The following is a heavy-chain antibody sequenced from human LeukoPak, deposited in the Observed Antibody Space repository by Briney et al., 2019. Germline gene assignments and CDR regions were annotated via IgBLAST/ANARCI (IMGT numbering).Heavy chain of an antibody. Sequence: SETLSLTCTVSGGSISSSSYYWGRIRQPPGKGLEWIGYIYYSGSTYSNPSLKSRVTISLGTSKNQFSLRLSSVTAADTAVYYCARRVGHSYGVTGAGAFDIWGPGTLVTVSS. CDR2: IYYSGST. V-gene: IGHV4-61*05. CDR1: GGSISSSSYY. J-gene: IGHJ3*02. CDR3: ARRVGHSYGVTGAGAFDI. D-gene: IGHD5-18*01.